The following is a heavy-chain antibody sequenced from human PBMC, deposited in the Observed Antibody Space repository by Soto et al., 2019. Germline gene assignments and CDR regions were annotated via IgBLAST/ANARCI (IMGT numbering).Heavy chain of an antibody. D-gene: IGHD3-3*01. CDR2: IYSGGST. CDR3: AKPELRFLEWLPLGY. V-gene: IGHV3-53*05. Sequence: GGSLRLSCAASGFTVSSNYMSWVRQAPGKGLEWVSVIYSGGSTYYADSVKGRFTISRDNSKNSLYLQMNSLRTEDTALYYCAKPELRFLEWLPLGYWGQGTLVTVSS. J-gene: IGHJ4*02. CDR1: GFTVSSNY.